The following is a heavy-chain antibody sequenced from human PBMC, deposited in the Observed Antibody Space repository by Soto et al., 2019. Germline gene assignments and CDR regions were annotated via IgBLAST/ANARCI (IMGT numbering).Heavy chain of an antibody. V-gene: IGHV3-11*06. CDR2: ISSSSKYT. D-gene: IGHD2-21*02. J-gene: IGHJ3*01. CDR1: GFTFSDYY. CDR3: ARGDRGAFDL. Sequence: GGSLRLSCAASGFTFSDYYMSWIRQAPGKGLEWVSYISSSSKYTNYADSVKGRFTISRDNAKNTLYLQMNSLRAEDTAVYYCARGDRGAFDLWGQGTMVTVSS.